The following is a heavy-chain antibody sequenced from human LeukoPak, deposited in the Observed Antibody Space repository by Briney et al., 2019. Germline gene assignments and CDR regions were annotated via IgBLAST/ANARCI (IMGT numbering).Heavy chain of an antibody. J-gene: IGHJ4*02. CDR3: ARDQRIAALTGGYFDY. Sequence: ASVKVSCKASGYTFTSYYMHWVRQAPGQGLEWMGVINPNGGSTSYAQKFQGRFTMTRDTSTSTLYMELSSLRSEDTAVYYCARDQRIAALTGGYFDYWGQGTLVTVSS. CDR1: GYTFTSYY. V-gene: IGHV1-46*01. D-gene: IGHD6-6*01. CDR2: INPNGGST.